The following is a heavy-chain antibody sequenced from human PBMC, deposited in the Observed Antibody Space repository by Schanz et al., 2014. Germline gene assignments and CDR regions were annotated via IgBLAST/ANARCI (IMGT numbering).Heavy chain of an antibody. Sequence: EVQLLDSGGGLVQPGGSLRLSCAASGFTFSTYAMSWVRQAPGKGLEWVSAISGSGGSTYYADSVKGRFTISRDNSKNTLYLQMNSLRAEDTAVYYCAREQIMAAAGLVDYWGHGTLVTVSA. J-gene: IGHJ4*01. CDR2: ISGSGGST. CDR3: AREQIMAAAGLVDY. D-gene: IGHD6-13*01. V-gene: IGHV3-23*01. CDR1: GFTFSTYA.